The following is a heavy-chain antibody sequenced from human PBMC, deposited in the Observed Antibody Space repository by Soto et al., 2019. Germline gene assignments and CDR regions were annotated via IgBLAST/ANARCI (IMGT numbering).Heavy chain of an antibody. CDR1: GGSISSSSYY. CDR2: IYYSGST. CDR3: ASFGVGGFWSGYYNLDY. J-gene: IGHJ4*02. Sequence: SETLSLTCTVSGGSISSSSYYWGWLRQPPGKGLEWIGSIYYSGSTYYNSSLKSRVTISVDTSKNQFSLKLSSVTAADTAVYYCASFGVGGFWSGYYNLDYWGQGTLVT. V-gene: IGHV4-39*01. D-gene: IGHD3-3*01.